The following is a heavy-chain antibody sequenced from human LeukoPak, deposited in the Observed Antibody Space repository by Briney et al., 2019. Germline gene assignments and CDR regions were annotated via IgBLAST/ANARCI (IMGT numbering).Heavy chain of an antibody. J-gene: IGHJ4*02. CDR3: ARNDYGDYSWGQPGYYFDY. Sequence: SETLSLTCTVSGYSISSGYYWGWVRQSPEKGLEWIGSIYRTGATYYNPSLKGRVTISVDTSKDQFSLKLTSVTASDTAVYYCARNDYGDYSWGQPGYYFDYWGQGTQVTVSS. V-gene: IGHV4-38-2*02. D-gene: IGHD4-17*01. CDR2: IYRTGAT. CDR1: GYSISSGYY.